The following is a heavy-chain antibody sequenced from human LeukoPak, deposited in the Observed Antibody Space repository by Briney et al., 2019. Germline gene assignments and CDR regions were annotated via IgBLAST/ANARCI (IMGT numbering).Heavy chain of an antibody. J-gene: IGHJ5*02. CDR3: ARGLLYDSSGYYLP. D-gene: IGHD3-22*01. Sequence: GESLKISCRGSGYSFTTYWIGWVRQMPGKGLEWMGIIYPGDSDTRYSPSFQGQVTMSADKSINTAYLQWSSLKASDTAMYYCARGLLYDSSGYYLPWGQGTLVTVSS. CDR2: IYPGDSDT. CDR1: GYSFTTYW. V-gene: IGHV5-51*01.